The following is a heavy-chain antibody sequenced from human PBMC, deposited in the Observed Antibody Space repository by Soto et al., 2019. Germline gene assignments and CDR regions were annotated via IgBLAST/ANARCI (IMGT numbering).Heavy chain of an antibody. Sequence: SVKVSCKASGGTFSSYAISWVRQAPGQGLEWMGGIIPIFGTANYAQKFQGRVTITADKSTSTAYMELSSLRSEDTAVYYCARVVAVPRNWFDPWGQGTLVTVSS. CDR3: ARVVAVPRNWFDP. CDR2: IIPIFGTA. J-gene: IGHJ5*02. CDR1: GGTFSSYA. D-gene: IGHD2-15*01. V-gene: IGHV1-69*06.